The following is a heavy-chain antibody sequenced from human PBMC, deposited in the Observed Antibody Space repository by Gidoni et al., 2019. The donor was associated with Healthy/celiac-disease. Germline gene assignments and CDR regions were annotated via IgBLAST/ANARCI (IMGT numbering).Heavy chain of an antibody. D-gene: IGHD3-22*01. J-gene: IGHJ2*01. V-gene: IGHV4-30-2*01. CDR3: ARVRGYYSEWYFDL. Sequence: QLQLQESCSGLEKPSQTLFLTCAVSGGSICSGGYSWRWIRQPPGTGLEWIGYIYHSGSTYYSPYLKSRFTISVDRSKNQFALKLSSVTAADTAVYYCARVRGYYSEWYFDLWGRGTLVTVSS. CDR2: IYHSGST. CDR1: GGSICSGGYS.